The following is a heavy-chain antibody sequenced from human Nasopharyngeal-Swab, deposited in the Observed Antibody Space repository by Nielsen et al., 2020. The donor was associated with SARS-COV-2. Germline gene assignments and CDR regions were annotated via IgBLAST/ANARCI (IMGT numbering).Heavy chain of an antibody. CDR3: ARDPDCGGDCYGIAPSDAFDI. D-gene: IGHD2-21*02. J-gene: IGHJ3*02. CDR2: ILYDGSNK. V-gene: IGHV3-30-3*01. CDR1: GFTFSSYA. Sequence: GESLKISCAASGFTFSSYAMHWVRQAPGKGLEWVAVILYDGSNKYYADSVKGRFTISRDNSKNTLYLQMNSLRAEDTAVYYCARDPDCGGDCYGIAPSDAFDIWGQGTMVTVSS.